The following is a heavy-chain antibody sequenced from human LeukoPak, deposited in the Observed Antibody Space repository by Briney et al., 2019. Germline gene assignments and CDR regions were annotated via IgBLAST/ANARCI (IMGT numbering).Heavy chain of an antibody. CDR2: IIPIFGTA. V-gene: IGHV1-69*13. CDR1: GGTFISYA. CDR3: ASSVAGTSDYFDY. J-gene: IGHJ4*02. Sequence: ASVKVSCKASGGTFISYAISWVRQAPGQGLEWMGGIIPIFGTANYAQKFQGRVTITADESTSKAYMELSSLRSEDTAVYYCASSVAGTSDYFDYWGQGTLVTVSS. D-gene: IGHD6-19*01.